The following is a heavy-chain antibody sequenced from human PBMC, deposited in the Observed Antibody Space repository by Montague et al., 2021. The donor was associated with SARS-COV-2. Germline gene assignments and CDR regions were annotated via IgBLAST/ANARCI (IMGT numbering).Heavy chain of an antibody. CDR3: ARVSVEMATIGVYYYYGIDV. V-gene: IGHV4-31*03. J-gene: IGHJ6*02. D-gene: IGHD5-24*01. CDR1: GGSISGGDYY. Sequence: TLSLTCTVSGGSISGGDYYWICIRPRTGQDLDGNGYNSYSASYYYTPYRKISVTMSGDTSKNQFTLKLSSVTAADTAVYYCARVSVEMATIGVYYYYGIDVWGQGTMVTVSS. CDR2: NSYSASY.